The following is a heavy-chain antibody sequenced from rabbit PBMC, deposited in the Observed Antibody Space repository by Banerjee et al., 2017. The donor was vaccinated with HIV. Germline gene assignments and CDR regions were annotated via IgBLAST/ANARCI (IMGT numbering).Heavy chain of an antibody. Sequence: QSLVESGGDLVKPGASLTLTCTTSGFSFSSSYSMCWVRQAPGKGLGWMACMIAGSSGSTVYASWAKGRFTISKTSSTAVALQMTSLTAADTAAYFCARDWDASANGFYSSFNLWGQGTLVTVS. J-gene: IGHJ4*01. CDR2: MIAGSSGST. V-gene: IGHV1S40*01. CDR1: GFSFSSSYS. D-gene: IGHD1-1*01. CDR3: ARDWDASANGFYSSFNL.